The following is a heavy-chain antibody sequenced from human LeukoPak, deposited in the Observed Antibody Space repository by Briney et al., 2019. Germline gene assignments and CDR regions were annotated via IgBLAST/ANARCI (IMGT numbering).Heavy chain of an antibody. CDR2: INYSGTT. J-gene: IGHJ4*02. V-gene: IGHV4-39*01. CDR1: GGSISSGSHY. Sequence: SETLSLTCTVSGGSISSGSHYWGWIRQPPGKGLEWIGSINYSGTTYYSPSVKSRVTISLDKSKDQFSLKLNFVTAADTAVYYCARQDLAVSDIDYWGQGTLVTVSS. D-gene: IGHD6-19*01. CDR3: ARQDLAVSDIDY.